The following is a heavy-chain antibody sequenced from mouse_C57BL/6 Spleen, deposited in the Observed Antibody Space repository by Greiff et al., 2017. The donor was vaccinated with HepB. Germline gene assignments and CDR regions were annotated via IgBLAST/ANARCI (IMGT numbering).Heavy chain of an antibody. J-gene: IGHJ3*01. CDR3: ARPYCDYWFAC. D-gene: IGHD2-13*01. Sequence: EVMLVESGGGLVKPGGSLKLSCAASGFTFSDYGMHWVRQAPEKGLEWVAYISSGSSTIYYADTVKGRFTISRDNAKNTLFLQMTSLRSEDTAMYYCARPYCDYWFACWGQGTLVTVSA. V-gene: IGHV5-17*01. CDR1: GFTFSDYG. CDR2: ISSGSSTI.